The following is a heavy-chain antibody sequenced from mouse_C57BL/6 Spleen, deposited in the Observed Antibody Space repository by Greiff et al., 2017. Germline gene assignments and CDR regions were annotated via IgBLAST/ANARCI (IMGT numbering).Heavy chain of an antibody. J-gene: IGHJ3*01. CDR1: GYTFTSYW. CDR3: AREGGGSPFAY. V-gene: IGHV1-64*01. Sequence: QVQLQQPGAELVKPGASVKLSCKASGYTFTSYWMHWVKQRPGQGLEWIGMIHPNSGSTNYNEKFKSKATLTVDKSSSAAYRQLSILTSEDSAVYYCAREGGGSPFAYWGQGTLVTVSA. CDR2: IHPNSGST. D-gene: IGHD1-1*02.